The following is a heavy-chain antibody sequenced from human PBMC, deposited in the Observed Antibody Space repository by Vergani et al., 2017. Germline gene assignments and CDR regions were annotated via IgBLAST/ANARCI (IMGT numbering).Heavy chain of an antibody. CDR1: GFTFSTYA. CDR3: AGPQGTSAYYYGGFDY. V-gene: IGHV3-23*01. D-gene: IGHD3-22*01. J-gene: IGHJ4*02. CDR2: ISSDGDST. Sequence: EVQLLESGGGLVQPGGSLRLSCAASGFTFSTYAMTWVRQAPGKGLEWVSTISSDGDSTYYADAVKGLFSISRDNSKNTLSLQMNSLTAEDTAFYYCAGPQGTSAYYYGGFDYWGQGILVTVSS.